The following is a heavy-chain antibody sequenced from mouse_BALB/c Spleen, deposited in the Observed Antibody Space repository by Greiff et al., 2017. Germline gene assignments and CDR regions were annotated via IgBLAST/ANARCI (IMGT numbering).Heavy chain of an antibody. CDR1: GFSLTGYG. CDR2: IWGDGST. V-gene: IGHV2-6-7*01. Sequence: VQLVESGPGLVAPSQSLSITCTVSGFSLTGYGVNWVRQPPGKGLEWLGMIWGDGSTDYNSALKSRLSISKDNSKSQVFLKMNSLQTDDTARYYGARVDRGYGKIAMDYWGQGTSVTVSS. CDR3: ARVDRGYGKIAMDY. J-gene: IGHJ4*01. D-gene: IGHD2-1*01.